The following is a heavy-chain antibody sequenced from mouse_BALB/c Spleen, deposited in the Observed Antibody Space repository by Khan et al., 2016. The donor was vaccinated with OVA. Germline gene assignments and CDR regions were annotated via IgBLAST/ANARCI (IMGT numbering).Heavy chain of an antibody. CDR3: ANNGRSLAWLTY. Sequence: QVQLQQSGAELAKPGASVKMSCKASGYTFTNYWMHWVKQRPGQGLEWIGYINPSTGYSEYNQKFKDKATLTADKSSSTAYIQLSSLTSEDSAVFYCANNGRSLAWLTYGGQGTLVTVSA. D-gene: IGHD1-1*01. CDR1: GYTFTNYW. V-gene: IGHV1-7*01. CDR2: INPSTGYS. J-gene: IGHJ3*01.